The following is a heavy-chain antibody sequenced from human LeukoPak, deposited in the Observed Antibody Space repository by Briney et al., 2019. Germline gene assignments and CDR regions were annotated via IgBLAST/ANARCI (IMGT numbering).Heavy chain of an antibody. J-gene: IGHJ4*02. V-gene: IGHV3-21*01. CDR3: ARAANLGWGIVVVTAIYDY. Sequence: GGSLRLSCAASGFTFSSYCMNWVRQAPGKGLEWVSSISTSSSYIYYADSVKGRFTISRDNAKNSVYLHMDSLRAEDTAVYYCARAANLGWGIVVVTAIYDYWGQGTLVTVSS. CDR2: ISTSSSYI. D-gene: IGHD2-21*02. CDR1: GFTFSSYC.